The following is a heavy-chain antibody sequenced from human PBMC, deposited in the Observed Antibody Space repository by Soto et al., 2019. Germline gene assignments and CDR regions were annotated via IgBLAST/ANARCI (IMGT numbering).Heavy chain of an antibody. CDR3: ARVPYYDSSGYYHFDY. V-gene: IGHV1-69*13. CDR2: IIPIFGTA. Sequence: SVKVSCKASGGTFSSYAISWVRQAPGQGLEWMGGIIPIFGTANYAQKFQGRVTITADESTSTAYMELSSLRSEDTAVYYCARVPYYDSSGYYHFDYWGQGTRVTVSS. CDR1: GGTFSSYA. J-gene: IGHJ4*02. D-gene: IGHD3-22*01.